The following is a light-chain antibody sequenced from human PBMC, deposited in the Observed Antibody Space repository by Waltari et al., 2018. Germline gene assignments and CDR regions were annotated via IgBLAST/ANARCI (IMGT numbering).Light chain of an antibody. Sequence: IVLTQSPGTLSLSPGARATLSCRASQSVSSSYLAWYQQKPGQAPRLLIYGASSRATGIPDRFSGSGSGTDFTLTISRLEPEDFAVYYCQQYGSSPLYTFGQGTKLEIK. CDR2: GAS. CDR3: QQYGSSPLYT. CDR1: QSVSSSY. J-gene: IGKJ2*01. V-gene: IGKV3-20*01.